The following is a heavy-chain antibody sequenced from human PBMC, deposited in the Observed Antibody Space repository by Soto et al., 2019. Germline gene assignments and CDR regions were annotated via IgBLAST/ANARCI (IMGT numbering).Heavy chain of an antibody. J-gene: IGHJ4*02. D-gene: IGHD6-19*01. CDR3: ARAQIDSSGWQFDY. CDR2: IYWNDDK. Sequence: SGPTLVKPTPTLTLTCTFSGFSLSTSGVGVGWIRQPPGKALEWLALIYWNDDKRYSPSLKGRLTITKDTSKNQVVLTMTNMDPVDTATYYCARAQIDSSGWQFDYWGQGTLVTVSS. V-gene: IGHV2-5*01. CDR1: GFSLSTSGVG.